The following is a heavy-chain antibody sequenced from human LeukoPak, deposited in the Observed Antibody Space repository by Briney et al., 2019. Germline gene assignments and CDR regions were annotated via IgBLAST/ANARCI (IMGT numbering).Heavy chain of an antibody. J-gene: IGHJ4*02. CDR3: ARGEGDGYNPTHTY. Sequence: GGSLRLSCAASGFTFSSYAMSWVRQAPGKGLEWVSAISSNGGSTYYANSVKGRFTISRDNSKNTLYLQMGSLRAEDMAVYYCARGEGDGYNPTHTYWGQGTLVAVSS. CDR1: GFTFSSYA. CDR2: ISSNGGST. D-gene: IGHD5-24*01. V-gene: IGHV3-64*01.